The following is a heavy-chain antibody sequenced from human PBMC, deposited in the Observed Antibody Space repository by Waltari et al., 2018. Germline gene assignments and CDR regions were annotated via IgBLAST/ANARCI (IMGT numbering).Heavy chain of an antibody. D-gene: IGHD3-9*01. J-gene: IGHJ4*02. Sequence: EVQLVESGGGLVQPGGSLRLSCEASGFTCSSYWMHWVRQVPGKGLVWVSRIKTDGSTTAYADAVKGRFTISRDNAKNTLYLQMHSLRAEDTAVYFCARDLDWVLFDYWGQGTLVTVAS. CDR1: GFTCSSYW. CDR2: IKTDGSTT. CDR3: ARDLDWVLFDY. V-gene: IGHV3-74*01.